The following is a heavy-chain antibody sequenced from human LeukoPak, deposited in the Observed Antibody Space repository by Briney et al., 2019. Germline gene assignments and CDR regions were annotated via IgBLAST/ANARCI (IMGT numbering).Heavy chain of an antibody. D-gene: IGHD4-11*01. V-gene: IGHV4-61*02. J-gene: IGHJ4*02. CDR3: AAHSNYVDY. CDR1: GGSISSGDYY. CDR2: IYTTGSI. Sequence: PSQTLSLTCTVSGGSISSGDYYWSWIRQPAGKGLEWIGRIYTTGSINYNPSLKSRVTISVDTSKNQFSLKLSSVTAADTAVYYCAAHSNYVDYWGPGTLVTVSS.